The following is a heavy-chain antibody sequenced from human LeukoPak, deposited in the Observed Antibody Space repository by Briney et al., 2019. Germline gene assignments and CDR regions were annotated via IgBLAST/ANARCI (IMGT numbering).Heavy chain of an antibody. CDR1: GGTFSSYA. CDR3: ARDVRIAAGLYYYYYYMDV. Sequence: SVKVSCKASGGTFSSYAISWVRQAPGQGLEWMGGIIPIFGTANYAQKFQGRVTITADKSTSTAYMELSSLRSEDTAVYYCARDVRIAAGLYYYYYYMDVWGKGTTVTVSS. D-gene: IGHD6-13*01. J-gene: IGHJ6*03. CDR2: IIPIFGTA. V-gene: IGHV1-69*06.